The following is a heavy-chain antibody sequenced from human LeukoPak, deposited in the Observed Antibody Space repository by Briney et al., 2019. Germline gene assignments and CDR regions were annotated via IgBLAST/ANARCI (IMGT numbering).Heavy chain of an antibody. CDR1: GFTFSSYE. CDR3: ARDLGQYYDTSDNWFDP. V-gene: IGHV3-48*03. J-gene: IGHJ5*02. CDR2: ISSSGSTI. D-gene: IGHD3-22*01. Sequence: GGSLRLSCAASGFTFSSYEMNWVRQAPGKGLERVSYISSSGSTIYYADSVKGRFTISRDNAKNTLNLQMNSLRAEDTAVYYCARDLGQYYDTSDNWFDPWGQGTLVTVPS.